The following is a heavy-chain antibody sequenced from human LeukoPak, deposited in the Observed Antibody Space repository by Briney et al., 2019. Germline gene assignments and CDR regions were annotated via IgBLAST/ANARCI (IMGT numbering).Heavy chain of an antibody. D-gene: IGHD1-26*01. J-gene: IGHJ4*02. CDR1: GFTVSSYA. CDR2: LGIAGAT. V-gene: IGHV3-13*01. CDR3: ARQKQSHGNFDY. Sequence: GGSLRLSCAASGFTVSSYAMHWVRQPIGKGLEWVSALGIAGATFYPGSVKGRFTISRENAKNSLCLQMNSLRAEDTAIYYCARQKQSHGNFDYWGQGTLVTVSS.